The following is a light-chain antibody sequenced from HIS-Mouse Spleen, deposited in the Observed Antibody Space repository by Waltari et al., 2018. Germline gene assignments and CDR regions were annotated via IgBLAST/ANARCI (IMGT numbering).Light chain of an antibody. CDR2: DVS. V-gene: IGLV2-11*01. CDR1: SSDVGGYNY. CDR3: CSYAGSYTFVV. J-gene: IGLJ2*01. Sequence: QSALTQPRSVSGSPGQSVTISCTGTSSDVGGYNYVSWYQQHPGKAPKLMIYDVSKRPYGVPDLFSGSKACNTASLTISGLQAEDEADYYCCSYAGSYTFVVFGGGTKLTVL.